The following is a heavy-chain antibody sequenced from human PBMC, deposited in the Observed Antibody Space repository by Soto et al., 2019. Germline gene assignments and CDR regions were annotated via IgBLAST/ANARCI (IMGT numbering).Heavy chain of an antibody. V-gene: IGHV3-53*04. J-gene: IGHJ4*02. D-gene: IGHD5-12*01. CDR2: IFANDTT. Sequence: EVQLVESGGGLVQPGGSLRLSCSASEFPVSTTYMSWVRQAPGKGLECVSIIFANDTTYYGDSVKGRFTISRRNSRSTLYLQMNSLGPEDTAVYYCVRDLGDGYKSAWGQGTLVTVSS. CDR1: EFPVSTTY. CDR3: VRDLGDGYKSA.